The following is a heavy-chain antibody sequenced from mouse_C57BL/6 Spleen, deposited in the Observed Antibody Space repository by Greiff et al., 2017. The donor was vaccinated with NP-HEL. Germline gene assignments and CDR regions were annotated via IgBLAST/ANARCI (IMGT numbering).Heavy chain of an antibody. Sequence: EVQRVESGGGLVKPGGSLKLSCAASGFTFSDYGMHWVRQAPEKGLEWVAYISSGSSTIYYADTVKGRFTISRDNAKNTLFLQMTSLRSEDTAMYYCAQAPYYYMDYWGQGTSVTVSS. CDR3: AQAPYYYMDY. D-gene: IGHD1-1*01. CDR2: ISSGSSTI. V-gene: IGHV5-17*01. CDR1: GFTFSDYG. J-gene: IGHJ4*01.